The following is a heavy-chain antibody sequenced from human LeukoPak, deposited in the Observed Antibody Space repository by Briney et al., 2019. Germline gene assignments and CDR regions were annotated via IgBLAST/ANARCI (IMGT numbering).Heavy chain of an antibody. CDR1: GDSVSSHTAG. V-gene: IGHV6-1*01. CDR3: ARVRGGFDS. Sequence: SQTLSLTCNISGDSVSSHTAGWNWTRHSPSRGLEWLRRTYYRATWSTDYPVSVQSRITNNPDTSRNHFSLQLSSVTPEDTAVYYCARVRGGFDSWGQETVVTVSS. CDR2: TYYRATWST. J-gene: IGHJ5*01. D-gene: IGHD3-10*01.